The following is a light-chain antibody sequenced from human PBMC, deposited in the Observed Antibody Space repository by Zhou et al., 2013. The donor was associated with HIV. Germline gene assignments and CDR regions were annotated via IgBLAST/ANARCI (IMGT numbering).Light chain of an antibody. CDR3: QQLNSYLLT. J-gene: IGKJ4*01. CDR1: QSISSY. Sequence: IQLTQSPSSLSASVGDRVTITCRASQSISSYLNWYQQKPGKAPKLLIYAASSLQSGVPSRFSGSGSGTDFTFTISSLQPEDIATYYCQQLNSYLLTFGGGTKVEIK. V-gene: IGKV1-39*01. CDR2: AAS.